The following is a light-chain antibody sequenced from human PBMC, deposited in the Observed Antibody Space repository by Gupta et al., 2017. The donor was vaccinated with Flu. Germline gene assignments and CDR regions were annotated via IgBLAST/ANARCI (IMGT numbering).Light chain of an antibody. CDR1: SLRSYY. Sequence: SSELTQHPAVSVALGQTSSIICHGDSLRSYYASWYQQKTGQAPVLFIYGKNSRPSRIPDRFSGSNLGNTASLIMTWAQAEDESDYYCNSRDSSGNHWVFVGGSKLTV. J-gene: IGLJ3*02. CDR2: GKN. V-gene: IGLV3-19*01. CDR3: NSRDSSGNHWV.